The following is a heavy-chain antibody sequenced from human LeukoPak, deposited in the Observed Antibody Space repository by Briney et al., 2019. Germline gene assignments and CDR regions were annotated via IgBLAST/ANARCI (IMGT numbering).Heavy chain of an antibody. CDR3: ARHSGGWAVDY. D-gene: IGHD6-19*01. CDR1: GYTFTSYY. V-gene: IGHV1-46*01. CDR2: INPSSGGT. J-gene: IGHJ4*02. Sequence: ASVKVSCKASGYTFTSYYMHWVRQAPGQGLEWMGIINPSSGGTSYAQKFQGRVTMTRDMSTSTVYMELSSLGSEDTAVYSCARHSGGWAVDYWGQGTLVTVSS.